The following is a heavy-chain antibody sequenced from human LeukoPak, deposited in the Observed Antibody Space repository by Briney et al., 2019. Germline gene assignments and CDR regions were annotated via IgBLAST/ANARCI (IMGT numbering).Heavy chain of an antibody. V-gene: IGHV3-30*04. J-gene: IGHJ4*02. CDR3: ARASLGGAAGNFDY. CDR2: ISYDGSNK. Sequence: GGSLRLSCAASGFTFSSYAMHWVRQAPGKGLEWVAVISYDGSNKYYADSVKGRFTISRDNSKNTLNLQMNSLRAEDTAVYYCARASLGGAAGNFDYWGQGTLVTVSS. CDR1: GFTFSSYA. D-gene: IGHD3-10*01.